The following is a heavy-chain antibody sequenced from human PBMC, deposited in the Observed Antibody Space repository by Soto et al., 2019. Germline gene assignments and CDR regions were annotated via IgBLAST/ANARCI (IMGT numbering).Heavy chain of an antibody. CDR3: ARDTNDYASGSGVDF. CDR2: ITSNTNYI. CDR1: GFTFSSYS. J-gene: IGHJ4*01. Sequence: PGGSLRLSCVASGFTFSSYSMSWVRQAPGEGLEWVSSITSNTNYIHYGDSVKGRFAISRDNAKNSLYLQMNSLRADDTAVYFCARDTNDYASGSGVDFWGHGT. D-gene: IGHD3-10*01. V-gene: IGHV3-21*01.